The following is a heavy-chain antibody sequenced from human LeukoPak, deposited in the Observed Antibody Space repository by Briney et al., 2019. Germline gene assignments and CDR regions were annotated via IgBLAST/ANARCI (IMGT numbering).Heavy chain of an antibody. V-gene: IGHV3-30*18. CDR2: ISHDGSNK. D-gene: IGHD5-18*01. CDR3: AKDVQALGYSYDYGMDV. Sequence: GRSLRLSCAASGFTFSSYGMHWVRQAPGKGLEWVAVISHDGSNKYYADSVKGRFTISRDNSKNTLYLQMNSLRAEDTAVYYCAKDVQALGYSYDYGMDVWGQGTTVTVSS. CDR1: GFTFSSYG. J-gene: IGHJ6*02.